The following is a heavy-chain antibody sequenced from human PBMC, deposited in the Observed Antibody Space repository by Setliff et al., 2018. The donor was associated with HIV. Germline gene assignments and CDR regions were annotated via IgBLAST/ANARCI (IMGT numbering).Heavy chain of an antibody. Sequence: SETLSLTCTVSGDSITSGHYYWGWIRQPPGKGLEWIGNILSGRDTYYNPSLKSRVSMSVDTSKNQFSLRLTSVTAAGTAVYFCARPHSGRGGGAWFDPWGQGTLVTVSS. D-gene: IGHD6-19*01. CDR3: ARPHSGRGGGAWFDP. V-gene: IGHV4-39*01. CDR2: ILSGRDT. CDR1: GDSITSGHYY. J-gene: IGHJ5*02.